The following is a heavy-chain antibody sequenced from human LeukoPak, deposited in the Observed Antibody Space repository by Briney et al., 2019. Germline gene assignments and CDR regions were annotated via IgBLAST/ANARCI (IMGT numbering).Heavy chain of an antibody. CDR2: ISAYNGYT. Sequence: ASVKVSCKASDYTFTSYGITWVRQAPGQGLEWMGWISAYNGYTNYAQKFQGRVTMTTDTSTSTAYMELRSLRSDDTAVYYCARDRWSSSASAAPDDYWGQGTLVTVSS. V-gene: IGHV1-18*01. D-gene: IGHD6-6*01. CDR3: ARDRWSSSASAAPDDY. CDR1: DYTFTSYG. J-gene: IGHJ4*02.